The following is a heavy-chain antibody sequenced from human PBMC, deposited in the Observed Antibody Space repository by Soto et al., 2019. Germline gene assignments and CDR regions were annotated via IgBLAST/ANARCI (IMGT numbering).Heavy chain of an antibody. D-gene: IGHD3-10*01. V-gene: IGHV3-30-3*01. J-gene: IGHJ5*02. CDR3: ARGLGYYHGSGSHNWFDP. CDR1: GVTFSSYA. CDR2: ISYDGSNK. Sequence: GGSLRLSCAASGVTFSSYAMHWVRQAPGKGLEWVAVISYDGSNKYYADSVKGRFTISRDNSKNTLYLQMNSLRAEDTAVYYCARGLGYYHGSGSHNWFDPWGQGTLVTVSS.